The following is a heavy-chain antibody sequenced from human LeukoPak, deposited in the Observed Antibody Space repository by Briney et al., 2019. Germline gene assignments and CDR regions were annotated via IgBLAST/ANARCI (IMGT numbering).Heavy chain of an antibody. CDR1: GFTFTSYW. Sequence: GGSLRLSCATSGFTFTSYWMHWVRQVAGKGLVWLARVDHGGSGTNYADSVKGRFIISRDNAKSTVYLQMNSLRVEDTAVYYCITDLGWGQGTLVTVSS. CDR3: ITDLG. J-gene: IGHJ4*02. CDR2: VDHGGSGT. D-gene: IGHD1-14*01. V-gene: IGHV3-74*01.